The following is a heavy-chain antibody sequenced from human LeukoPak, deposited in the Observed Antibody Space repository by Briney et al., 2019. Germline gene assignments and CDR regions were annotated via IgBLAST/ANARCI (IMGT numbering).Heavy chain of an antibody. Sequence: ASVKVSCKASGYTFTSYYMHWVRQAPGQGLEWMGIINPSGGSTSYAQKFQGRVTMTRDTSTSTVYMELSSLRSEDTAVYYCARTADYVWGSYRPPYNWFDPWGQGTLVTVSS. CDR3: ARTADYVWGSYRPPYNWFDP. V-gene: IGHV1-46*01. J-gene: IGHJ5*02. D-gene: IGHD3-16*02. CDR1: GYTFTSYY. CDR2: INPSGGST.